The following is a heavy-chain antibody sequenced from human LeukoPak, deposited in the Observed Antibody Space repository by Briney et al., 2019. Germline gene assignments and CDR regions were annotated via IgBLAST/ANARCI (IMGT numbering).Heavy chain of an antibody. Sequence: SETLSLTCAVYGGSFSGYYWSWIRQPPGKGLEWIGYIYHSGSTYYNPSLKSRVTISVDRSKNQFSLKLSSVTAADTAVYYCARYSSSWDYFDYWGQGTLVTVSS. CDR1: GGSFSGYY. V-gene: IGHV4-34*01. CDR2: IYHSGST. D-gene: IGHD6-13*01. J-gene: IGHJ4*02. CDR3: ARYSSSWDYFDY.